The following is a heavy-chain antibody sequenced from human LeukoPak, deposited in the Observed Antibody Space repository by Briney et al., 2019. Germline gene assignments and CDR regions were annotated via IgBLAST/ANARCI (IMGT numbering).Heavy chain of an antibody. CDR2: INPNGGAT. CDR3: ARGIPNSGYGGGY. J-gene: IGHJ4*02. CDR1: GYTFTDYY. V-gene: IGHV1-2*02. Sequence: GASVKVSCKASGYTFTDYYMHWVRQAPGQGLEWMGWINPNGGATEYAQRFQGRVTMTRDTSIRTAYLDLSRLTSDDTAVYYCARGIPNSGYGGGYWGQGTLVTVSS. D-gene: IGHD3-22*01.